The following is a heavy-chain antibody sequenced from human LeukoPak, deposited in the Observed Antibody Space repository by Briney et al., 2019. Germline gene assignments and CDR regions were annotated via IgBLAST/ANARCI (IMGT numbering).Heavy chain of an antibody. CDR1: GYTLTELS. V-gene: IGHV1-24*01. D-gene: IGHD6-13*01. CDR2: FDPEDGET. Sequence: ASVKVSCKVSGYTLTELSMHWVRQAPGKGLEWMGGFDPEDGETIYAQKFQGRVTMTEDTSTDTAYMELRSLRSDDTAVYYCARSRGQYSSSWYDFDYWGQGTLVTVSS. J-gene: IGHJ4*02. CDR3: ARSRGQYSSSWYDFDY.